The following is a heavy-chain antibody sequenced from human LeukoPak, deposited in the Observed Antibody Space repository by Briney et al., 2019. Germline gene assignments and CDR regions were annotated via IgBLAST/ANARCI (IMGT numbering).Heavy chain of an antibody. CDR1: VITFSTYA. J-gene: IGHJ3*02. Sequence: VGSLRLSCAASVITFSTYAMTWVHQAPGKGLEWVSSIRGSGGGTDYADSVKGRFTISRENSRDTLFLQMTSLRAEDTALYYCTRDPNGEYVGAFDMWGPGTMVTVSS. CDR2: IRGSGGGT. V-gene: IGHV3-23*01. D-gene: IGHD4-17*01. CDR3: TRDPNGEYVGAFDM.